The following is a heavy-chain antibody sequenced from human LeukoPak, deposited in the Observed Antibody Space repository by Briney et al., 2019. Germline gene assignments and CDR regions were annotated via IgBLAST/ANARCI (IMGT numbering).Heavy chain of an antibody. CDR3: ARGSCSSSSCYERLNGLDV. D-gene: IGHD2-2*01. CDR1: GFTFSNYD. J-gene: IGHJ6*02. CDR2: IDTAGDT. Sequence: GGSLRLSCAASGFTFSNYDMHWVRQATGQGLEWVSYIDTAGDTYYPGSVKGRFTISRENAKKSFYLQMNSLRAGDTAVYYCARGSCSSSSCYERLNGLDVWGQGTTVTVSS. V-gene: IGHV3-13*01.